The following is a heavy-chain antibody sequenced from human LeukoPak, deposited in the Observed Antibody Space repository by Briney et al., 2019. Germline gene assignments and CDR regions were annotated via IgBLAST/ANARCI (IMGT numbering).Heavy chain of an antibody. D-gene: IGHD3-22*01. CDR3: ARDPQLRHYYDTGGSYYFDY. J-gene: IGHJ4*02. V-gene: IGHV3-21*01. Sequence: RTGGSLRLSCAASGFTFSDYSMNWVRQAPGKGLEWVSSISTSSTYIYYADSVKGRFTISRDNAKNSLYLHMNSLRAEDTAVYYCARDPQLRHYYDTGGSYYFDYWGQGTLVTVSS. CDR2: ISTSSTYI. CDR1: GFTFSDYS.